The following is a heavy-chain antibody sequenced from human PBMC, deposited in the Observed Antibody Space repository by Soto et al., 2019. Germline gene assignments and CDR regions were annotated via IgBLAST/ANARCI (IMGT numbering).Heavy chain of an antibody. D-gene: IGHD3-3*01. J-gene: IGHJ4*02. Sequence: SETLSLTCTVSGGSISSGGYYWSWIRQHPGKGLEWIGYIYYSGSTYYNPSLKSRVTISVDTSKNQFSLKLSSVTAADTAVYYCARGRDTIFGVGNAWYFDYWGQGTLVTVSS. V-gene: IGHV4-31*03. CDR2: IYYSGST. CDR1: GGSISSGGYY. CDR3: ARGRDTIFGVGNAWYFDY.